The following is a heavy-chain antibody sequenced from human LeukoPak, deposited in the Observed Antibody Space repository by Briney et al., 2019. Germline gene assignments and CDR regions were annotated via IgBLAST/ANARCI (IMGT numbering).Heavy chain of an antibody. J-gene: IGHJ4*02. CDR3: ASANYDYVWGSYRLDY. CDR1: GYTFTGNY. D-gene: IGHD3-16*02. Sequence: ASVKVSCKASGYTFTGNYIHWVRQAPGQGLEWMGWINPNSGGTKFAQKFQGRVTMTRDTSISTAYMDLSRLTSDDTAVYYCASANYDYVWGSYRLDYWGQGTLVTVSS. CDR2: INPNSGGT. V-gene: IGHV1-2*02.